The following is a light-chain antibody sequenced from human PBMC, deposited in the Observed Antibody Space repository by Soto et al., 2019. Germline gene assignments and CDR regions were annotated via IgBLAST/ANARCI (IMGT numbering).Light chain of an antibody. CDR3: QHYNGPSRT. CDR2: KAS. J-gene: IGKJ1*01. CDR1: QSISSW. Sequence: DIQMTQSPSTLSASVGDRVTIPCRASQSISSWLGWYQQKPWKAPELLIYKASCLESGVPSRFRGSGAVTGFTLPISSLQPDDFSLYYCQHYNGPSRTFGEGTKVEIK. V-gene: IGKV1-5*03.